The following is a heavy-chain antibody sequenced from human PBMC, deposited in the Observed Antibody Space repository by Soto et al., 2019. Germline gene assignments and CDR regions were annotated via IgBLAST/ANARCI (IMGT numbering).Heavy chain of an antibody. D-gene: IGHD3-16*01. V-gene: IGHV1-8*01. J-gene: IGHJ4*02. CDR1: GYTFTSYD. CDR2: KNPKSGNT. CDR3: ARERGRGGANY. Sequence: QVQLVQSGAEVKKPGASVTVSCKASGYTFTSYDINWVRQATGQGLEWMGGKNPKSGNTGYAQKFQGRVTMTRNTSITTANTELSSLRSEDTAVCYCARERGRGGANYWGQGTMVTVSS.